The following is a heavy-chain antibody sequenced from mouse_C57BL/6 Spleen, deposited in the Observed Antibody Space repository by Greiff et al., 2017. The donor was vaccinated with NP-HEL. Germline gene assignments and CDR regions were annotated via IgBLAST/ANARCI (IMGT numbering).Heavy chain of an antibody. Sequence: VQLQQPGAELVKPGASVKLSCKASGYTFTSYWMHWVKQRPGQGLEWIGMIHPNSGSTNYNEKFKSKATLTVDKSSSTAYMQLSSLTSEDSAVYYCAREGGAYYDYDAWFAYWGQGTLVTVSA. CDR2: IHPNSGST. CDR1: GYTFTSYW. D-gene: IGHD2-4*01. J-gene: IGHJ3*01. CDR3: AREGGAYYDYDAWFAY. V-gene: IGHV1-64*01.